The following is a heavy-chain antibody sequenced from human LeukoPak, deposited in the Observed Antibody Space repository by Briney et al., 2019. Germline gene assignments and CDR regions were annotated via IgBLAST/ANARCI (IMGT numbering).Heavy chain of an antibody. Sequence: SETLSLTCAVYGGSFSGYYWSWIRQPPGKGVEWIGEINHSGSTNYNPSLKSRVTISVDTSKNQFSLKLSSVTAADTAVYYCARAPTAYLGPGWFDPWGQGTLVTVSS. CDR2: INHSGST. CDR1: GGSFSGYY. D-gene: IGHD3-16*01. V-gene: IGHV4-34*01. CDR3: ARAPTAYLGPGWFDP. J-gene: IGHJ5*02.